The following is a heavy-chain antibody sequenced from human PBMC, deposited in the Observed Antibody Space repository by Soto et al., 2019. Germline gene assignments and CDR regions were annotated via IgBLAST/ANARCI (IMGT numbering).Heavy chain of an antibody. CDR2: MNPNSGNT. Sequence: QVQLVQSGAEVKKPGASVKVSCKASGYTFTSYDINWVRQATGQGLEWMGWMNPNSGNTGYAEKFQGKVTMNRNTAISTAYMELSSLRFEDTAVYYCAVYCGNRYLYVDLWGRGTLVTVSS. J-gene: IGHJ2*01. D-gene: IGHD2-15*01. CDR3: AVYCGNRYLYVDL. V-gene: IGHV1-8*01. CDR1: GYTFTSYD.